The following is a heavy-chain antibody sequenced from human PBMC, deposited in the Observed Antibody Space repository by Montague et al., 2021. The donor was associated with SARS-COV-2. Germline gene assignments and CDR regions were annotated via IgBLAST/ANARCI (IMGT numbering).Heavy chain of an antibody. D-gene: IGHD2-2*01. J-gene: IGHJ6*02. Sequence: SETLSLTCAVYGGSLSGYYWSWIRQPPGEGLEWIAEISHIGSTSYNPSLKSRVTISVDTSKNQFSLKLNSATAADTAVYYCARVPYRLLFVPRYYGMDVWGQGTTVTVSS. V-gene: IGHV4-34*01. CDR3: ARVPYRLLFVPRYYGMDV. CDR1: GGSLSGYY. CDR2: ISHIGST.